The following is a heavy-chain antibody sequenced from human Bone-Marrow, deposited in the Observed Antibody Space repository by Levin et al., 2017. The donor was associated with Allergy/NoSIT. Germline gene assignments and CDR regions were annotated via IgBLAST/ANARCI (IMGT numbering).Heavy chain of an antibody. CDR3: AKERFVAPGNVGGSDH. J-gene: IGHJ4*02. V-gene: IGHV3-23*01. Sequence: RTGGSLRLSCAASGFTFSNYAMSWVRQAPGKGLEWVSTIVGSVGTTYYADSVKGRFTISRDNFKNTLYLQMKRLRAEDTAIYYCAKERFVAPGNVGGSDHWGQGTLVTVSS. D-gene: IGHD2-15*01. CDR1: GFTFSNYA. CDR2: IVGSVGTT.